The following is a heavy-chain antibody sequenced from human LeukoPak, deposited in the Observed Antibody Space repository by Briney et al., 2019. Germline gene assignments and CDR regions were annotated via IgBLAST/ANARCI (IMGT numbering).Heavy chain of an antibody. J-gene: IGHJ4*02. D-gene: IGHD6-19*01. CDR1: GFTFSSYS. V-gene: IGHV3-30*18. CDR3: AKDSKWLAYYFDY. CDR2: ISYDGSNK. Sequence: GGSLRLSCAASGFTFSSYSMNWVRQAPGKGLEWVAVISYDGSNKYYADSVKGRFTISRDNSKNTLYLQMNSLRAEDTAVYYCAKDSKWLAYYFDYWGQGTLVTVSS.